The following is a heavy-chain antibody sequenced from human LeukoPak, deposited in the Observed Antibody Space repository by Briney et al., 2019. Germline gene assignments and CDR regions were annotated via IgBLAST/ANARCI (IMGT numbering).Heavy chain of an antibody. CDR3: ARQTFGVLYFDS. Sequence: SETLSLTCIVSGGSISRGSYYWRWIRQPAGKGLEWMGRIYNSGSTNYNPSLKSRVTISTDMSKNQISLKLSSVTAADTAVYYCARQTFGVLYFDSWGQGTLVIVSS. J-gene: IGHJ4*02. CDR2: IYNSGST. D-gene: IGHD3-10*01. V-gene: IGHV4-61*02. CDR1: GGSISRGSYY.